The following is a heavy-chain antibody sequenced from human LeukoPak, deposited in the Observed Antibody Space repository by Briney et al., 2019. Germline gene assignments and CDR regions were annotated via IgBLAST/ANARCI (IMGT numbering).Heavy chain of an antibody. V-gene: IGHV4-61*02. Sequence: PSETLSLTCTVSGGSISSGSYYWSWIRQPAGKGLEWIGRIYTSGSTNYNPSLKSRVTISVDTSKNHVSLKLSSVTAADTAVYYCARGQWLPVFDFWGQGTLVTVSS. J-gene: IGHJ4*02. CDR2: IYTSGST. CDR3: ARGQWLPVFDF. CDR1: GGSISSGSYY. D-gene: IGHD3-22*01.